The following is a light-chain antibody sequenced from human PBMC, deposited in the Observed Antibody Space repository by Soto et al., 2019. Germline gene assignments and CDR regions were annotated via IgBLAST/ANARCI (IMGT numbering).Light chain of an antibody. CDR3: SSYTSDTTVL. CDR1: SGDVGGYNY. Sequence: QSALTQPASVSGSPGQPITISCTGTSGDVGGYNYVSWYQQHPGKVPKLIIYEVSKRPSGVSNRFSGSKSGNTASLTISGLQGEDESHYYCSSYTSDTTVLFGGGTKLTVL. CDR2: EVS. J-gene: IGLJ2*01. V-gene: IGLV2-14*01.